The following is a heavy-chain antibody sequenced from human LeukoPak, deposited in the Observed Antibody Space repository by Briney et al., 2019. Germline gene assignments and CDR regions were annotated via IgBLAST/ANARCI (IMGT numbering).Heavy chain of an antibody. V-gene: IGHV3-30*02. Sequence: GGSLRLSCAGSGFAFNIYGMHWIRQAPGKGLEWVAFVKHDGVSTYYADSVKGRCSISRDNSENKVYLQMNSVRREDTAVYYCARKLSSSRRFEHWGQGTLVTVSS. D-gene: IGHD6-19*01. CDR3: ARKLSSSRRFEH. CDR1: GFAFNIYG. CDR2: VKHDGVST. J-gene: IGHJ4*02.